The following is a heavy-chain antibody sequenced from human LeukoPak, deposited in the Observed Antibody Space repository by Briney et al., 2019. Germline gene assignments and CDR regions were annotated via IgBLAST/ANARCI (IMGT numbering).Heavy chain of an antibody. CDR2: INHRGST. V-gene: IGHV4-34*01. CDR1: GGSIGSYY. J-gene: IGHJ4*02. Sequence: SETLSLTCTVSGGSIGSYYWSWIRQPPGKGLGWIGEINHRGSTNYNPSLKSRVTISVDTSKNHFSLILSSVTAADTAVYYCARGGDYYGSGIPFDYWGQGTLVSVSS. CDR3: ARGGDYYGSGIPFDY. D-gene: IGHD3-10*01.